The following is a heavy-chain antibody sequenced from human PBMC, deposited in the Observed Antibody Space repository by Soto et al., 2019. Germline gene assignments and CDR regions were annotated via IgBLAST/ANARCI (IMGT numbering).Heavy chain of an antibody. J-gene: IGHJ3*02. V-gene: IGHV1-69*02. CDR2: IIPILGIA. CDR3: ARARDTVVEAFDI. D-gene: IGHD5-18*01. CDR1: GGTFSSYT. Sequence: SVKVSCKASGGTFSSYTISWVRQAPGQGLEWMGRIIPILGIANYAQKFQGRVTITADKSTSTAYMELSSLRSEDTAVYYCARARDTVVEAFDIWGQGTMVTVSS.